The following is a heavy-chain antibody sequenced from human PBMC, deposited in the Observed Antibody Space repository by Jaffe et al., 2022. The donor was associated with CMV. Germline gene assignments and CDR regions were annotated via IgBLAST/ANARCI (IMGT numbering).Heavy chain of an antibody. D-gene: IGHD2-15*01. CDR1: GYTFTSYG. Sequence: QVQLVQSGAEVKKPGASVKVSCKASGYTFTSYGISWVRQAPGQGLEWMGWISAYNGNTNYAQKLQGRVTMTTDTSTSTAYMELRSLRSDDTAVYYCARDTRDIVVVVADAYYYYYMDVWGKGTTVTVSS. CDR2: ISAYNGNT. CDR3: ARDTRDIVVVVADAYYYYYMDV. V-gene: IGHV1-18*04. J-gene: IGHJ6*03.